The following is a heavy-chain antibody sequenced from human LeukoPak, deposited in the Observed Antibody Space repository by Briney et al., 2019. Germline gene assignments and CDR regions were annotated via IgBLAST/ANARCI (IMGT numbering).Heavy chain of an antibody. Sequence: GGTLRLSCAASGFTFSSYGMSWVRQAPGKGLEWVSAISGSGGSTYYADSVKGRFTISRDNAKNSLYLQMNSLRAEDTAVYYCAKRRGLELLYYYYMDVWGKGTTVTVSS. V-gene: IGHV3-23*01. CDR1: GFTFSSYG. D-gene: IGHD1-7*01. J-gene: IGHJ6*03. CDR2: ISGSGGST. CDR3: AKRRGLELLYYYYMDV.